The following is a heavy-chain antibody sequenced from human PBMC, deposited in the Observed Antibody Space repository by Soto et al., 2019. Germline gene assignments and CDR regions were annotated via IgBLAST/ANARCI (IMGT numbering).Heavy chain of an antibody. CDR1: AISFNTYG. J-gene: IGHJ5*02. D-gene: IGHD3-10*01. CDR3: AGQRSPGGWFDP. V-gene: IGHV3-23*01. Sequence: GGSLRLSCAASAISFNTYGVTWVRQAPGKGLEWVSTVTVTGGSTYYADSVKGRFTISRDRSNYTVSLLLNSLRVEDTAIYYCAGQRSPGGWFDPWGQGTQVTVSS. CDR2: VTVTGGST.